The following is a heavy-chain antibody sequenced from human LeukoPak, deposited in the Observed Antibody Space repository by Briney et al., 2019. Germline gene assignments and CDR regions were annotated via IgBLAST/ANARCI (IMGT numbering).Heavy chain of an antibody. D-gene: IGHD2-2*01. V-gene: IGHV1-69*13. Sequence: ASVKVSCKASGGTFSSYAISWVRQAPGQGLEWMGGIIPIFGTANYAQKFQGRVTITADESTSTAYMELSSLRSEDTAVYYCARGLVPAALQGWLDPWGQGTRVTVSS. CDR3: ARGLVPAALQGWLDP. CDR2: IIPIFGTA. J-gene: IGHJ5*02. CDR1: GGTFSSYA.